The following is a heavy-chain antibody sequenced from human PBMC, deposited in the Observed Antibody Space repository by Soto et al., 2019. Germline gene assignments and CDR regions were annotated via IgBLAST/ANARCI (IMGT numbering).Heavy chain of an antibody. CDR1: GFTFSTSA. CDR2: ISSSGGST. J-gene: IGHJ3*02. D-gene: IGHD2-2*01. CDR3: AQFRSSNSPFDAFDS. V-gene: IGHV3-23*01. Sequence: EVQLLESGGGLVQPGRSLRLSCAASGFTFSTSAMSWVRQAPGKGPEWVSGISSSGGSTYYADSVKVRFTISRHNSKNTLDMQMNSLRAEDTAVYYCAQFRSSNSPFDAFDSWGQGTMVTVSS.